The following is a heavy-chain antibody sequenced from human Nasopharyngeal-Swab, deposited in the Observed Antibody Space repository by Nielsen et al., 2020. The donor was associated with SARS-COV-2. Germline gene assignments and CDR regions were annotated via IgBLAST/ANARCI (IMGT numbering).Heavy chain of an antibody. V-gene: IGHV4-39*07. CDR3: ARVAVVVSYYYYGMDV. CDR2: IYYSGST. J-gene: IGHJ6*02. CDR1: GGSISSRSYY. D-gene: IGHD2-15*01. Sequence: SETLSITCTVSGGSISSRSYYWGWIRQPPGKGLEWIGSIYYSGSTYYNPSLKSRVTISVDTSKNQFSPKLSSVTAADTAVYYCARVAVVVSYYYYGMDVWGQGTTVTVSS.